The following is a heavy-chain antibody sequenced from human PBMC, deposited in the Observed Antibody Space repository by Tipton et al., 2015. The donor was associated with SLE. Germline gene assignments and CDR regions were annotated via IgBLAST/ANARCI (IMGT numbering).Heavy chain of an antibody. CDR3: ARLEGVTGYMDV. Sequence: TLSLTCAVSGGSISSGGYSWSWIRQPPGKGLEWIGSIYYSGSTYYNPSLKSRVTISVDTSKNQFSLKLSSVTAADTAVYYCARLEGVTGYMDVWGKGTTVTVSS. D-gene: IGHD3-10*01. CDR1: GGSISSGGYS. V-gene: IGHV4-39*07. CDR2: IYYSGST. J-gene: IGHJ6*03.